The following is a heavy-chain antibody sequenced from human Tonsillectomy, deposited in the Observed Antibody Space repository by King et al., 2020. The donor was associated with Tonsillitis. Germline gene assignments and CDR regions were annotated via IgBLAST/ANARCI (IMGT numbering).Heavy chain of an antibody. V-gene: IGHV3-7*03. J-gene: IGHJ3*01. CDR2: IEQDAADR. CDR1: EFTFSNYW. CDR3: AREEGPSGSSAFDL. Sequence: VQLVESGGGLVQPGGSMRLSCATSEFTFSNYWMTWVRQAPWKGLEWVSNIEQDAADRLYVDSVKGRFTISRDNAKNSLYLQMNSLTVEDTAVYYCAREEGPSGSSAFDLWGQGTMVTVSS. D-gene: IGHD3-22*01.